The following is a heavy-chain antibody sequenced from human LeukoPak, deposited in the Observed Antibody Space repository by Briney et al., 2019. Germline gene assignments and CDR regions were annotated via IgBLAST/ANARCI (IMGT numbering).Heavy chain of an antibody. CDR2: IIVGSGAT. CDR1: GFTSTNFA. Sequence: SVKVSCKASGFTSTNFAVQWVRQARGQRLEWIGWIIVGSGATKCAQDFQEGVTITRDLSTSTLYMELRSLTSEDTAVYYCAADLSNPRMGASYLDSWGQGTLVTVSS. J-gene: IGHJ4*02. D-gene: IGHD3-16*01. CDR3: AADLSNPRMGASYLDS. V-gene: IGHV1-58*01.